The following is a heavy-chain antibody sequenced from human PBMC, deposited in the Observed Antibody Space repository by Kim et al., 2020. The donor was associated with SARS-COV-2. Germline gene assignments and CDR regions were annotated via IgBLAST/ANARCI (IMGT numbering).Heavy chain of an antibody. Sequence: GGSLRLSCAASGFTLSTYWMSWVRQAPGKGLEWVASIKQDGTEKYYVDSAKGRFTISRDNAKNSLYLQMNSLRAEDTARYYCASATGTWYIHYFDYWGQGNLVTVSS. J-gene: IGHJ4*02. CDR3: ASATGTWYIHYFDY. V-gene: IGHV3-7*01. CDR1: GFTLSTYW. D-gene: IGHD6-13*01. CDR2: IKQDGTEK.